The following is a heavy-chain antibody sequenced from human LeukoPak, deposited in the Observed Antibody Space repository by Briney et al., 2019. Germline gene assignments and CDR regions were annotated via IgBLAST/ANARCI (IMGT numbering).Heavy chain of an antibody. CDR3: AKVVGAAMEDY. CDR2: IKHDGSDK. V-gene: IGHV3-7*01. CDR1: GFTFSSYS. J-gene: IGHJ4*02. Sequence: GGSLRLSCAASGFTFSSYSMNWVRQAPGKGLEWVANIKHDGSDKYYVDSVKGRFTISRDNAKNSLYLQMNSLRAEDTAVYYCAKVVGAAMEDYWGQGTLVTVSS. D-gene: IGHD2-2*01.